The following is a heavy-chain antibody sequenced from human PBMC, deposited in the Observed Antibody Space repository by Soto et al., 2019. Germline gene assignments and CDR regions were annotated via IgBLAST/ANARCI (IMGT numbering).Heavy chain of an antibody. CDR3: ARSITICGVVSAYYYMDV. CDR1: GYTFTSNG. Sequence: ASVKVSCKASGYTFTSNGISWVRQAPGQGLEWMGWISAYNGNTNYAQKLQGRVTMTTDTSTSTAYMELRSLRSDDTAVYYCARSITICGVVSAYYYMDVWGKGTTVTVSS. J-gene: IGHJ6*03. V-gene: IGHV1-18*01. D-gene: IGHD3-3*01. CDR2: ISAYNGNT.